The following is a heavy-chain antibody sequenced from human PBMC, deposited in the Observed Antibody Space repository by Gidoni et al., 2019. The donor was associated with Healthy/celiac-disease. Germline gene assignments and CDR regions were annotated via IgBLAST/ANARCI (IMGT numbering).Heavy chain of an antibody. CDR2: IDWDDDK. CDR1: RFSLSTSGMC. V-gene: IGHV2-70*01. J-gene: IGHJ3*02. D-gene: IGHD1-1*01. Sequence: QVTLRESGPALVKPTQTLTLTCTFSRFSLSTSGMCVSWIRQPPGKALEWLALIDWDDDKYYSTSLKTRLTISKDTSKNQVVLTMTNMDPVDTATYYCARTRVQLERPDAFDIWGQGTMVTVSS. CDR3: ARTRVQLERPDAFDI.